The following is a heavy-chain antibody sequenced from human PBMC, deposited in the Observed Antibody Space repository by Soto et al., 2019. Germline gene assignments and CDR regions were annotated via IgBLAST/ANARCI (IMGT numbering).Heavy chain of an antibody. J-gene: IGHJ3*02. D-gene: IGHD3-9*01. CDR1: GGSISSGGYY. CDR2: IYYSGST. CDR3: ARDTRNQYYDILTGYYNGAFDI. V-gene: IGHV4-31*03. Sequence: PSETLSLTCTVSGGSISSGGYYWSWIRQHPGKGLEWIGYIYYSGSTYYNPSLKSRVTISVDTSKNQFSLKLSSVTAADTAVYYCARDTRNQYYDILTGYYNGAFDIWGQGTMVTVS.